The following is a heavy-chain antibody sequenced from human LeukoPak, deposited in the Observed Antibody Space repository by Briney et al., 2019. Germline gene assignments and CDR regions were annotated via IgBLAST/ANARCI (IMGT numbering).Heavy chain of an antibody. Sequence: GGSLRLSCAASGFTFSSYGMHWVRQAPGKGLEWVAVISYDTSNKYYADSVKGRFTISRDNSKNTLYLQMNGLRPEDTAVYYCARELSTVVTPLDYWGQGTLVTVSS. CDR2: ISYDTSNK. J-gene: IGHJ4*02. CDR1: GFTFSSYG. D-gene: IGHD4-23*01. V-gene: IGHV3-30*03. CDR3: ARELSTVVTPLDY.